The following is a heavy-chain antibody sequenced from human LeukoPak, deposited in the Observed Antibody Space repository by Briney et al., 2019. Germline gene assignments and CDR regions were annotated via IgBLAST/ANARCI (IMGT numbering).Heavy chain of an antibody. CDR2: INPHSGDT. CDR1: GYTFTGQY. V-gene: IGHV1-2*02. Sequence: ASVKVSCMASGYTFTGQYRHWVRQAPGQGLEWMGWINPHSGDTHYAQKFQGRVTMTTDTSISTVHMELSSLTSDDTAVYYCASRSASGNWFLHYWGQGTLVTVSS. D-gene: IGHD3-10*01. J-gene: IGHJ4*02. CDR3: ASRSASGNWFLHY.